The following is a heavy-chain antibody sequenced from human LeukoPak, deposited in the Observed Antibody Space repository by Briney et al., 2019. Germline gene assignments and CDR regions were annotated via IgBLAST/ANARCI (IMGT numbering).Heavy chain of an antibody. Sequence: SETLSLTCAVYGGSFSGYYWSWIRQPPGKGLEWIGEINHSGSTNYNPSLKSRVTISVDTSKNQFSLKLSSVTAADTAVYYCARLPYSSSSLGYWGQGTLVTVSS. CDR2: INHSGST. D-gene: IGHD6-6*01. V-gene: IGHV4-34*01. CDR1: GGSFSGYY. CDR3: ARLPYSSSSLGY. J-gene: IGHJ4*02.